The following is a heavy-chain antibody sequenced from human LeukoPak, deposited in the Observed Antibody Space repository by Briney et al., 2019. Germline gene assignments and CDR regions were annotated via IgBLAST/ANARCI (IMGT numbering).Heavy chain of an antibody. CDR2: IYSDGRT. CDR3: ARDRSSGNYYYGMDV. Sequence: GGSLRLSCAASGVTVSSSHLTWVRQAPGKGLEWVSLIYSDGRTYYADSVRGRFTISRDNAKNSLYLQMNSLRAEDTAVYYCARDRSSGNYYYGMDVWGQGTTVTVSS. J-gene: IGHJ6*02. V-gene: IGHV3-66*01. CDR1: GVTVSSSH. D-gene: IGHD6-19*01.